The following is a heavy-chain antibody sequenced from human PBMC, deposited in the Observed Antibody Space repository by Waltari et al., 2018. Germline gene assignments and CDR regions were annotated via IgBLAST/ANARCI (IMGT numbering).Heavy chain of an antibody. J-gene: IGHJ2*01. V-gene: IGHV1-69*12. CDR2: IIPIFGTA. Sequence: QVQLVQSGAEVKKPGSSVKVSCKASGGTFSSYSIRWVRQAPGHGLEWMGGIIPIFGTANYAQKFQGRVTITADESTSTAYMELSSLRSEDTAVYYCASQAYCSSTSCSLYWYFDLWGRGTLVTVSS. D-gene: IGHD2-2*01. CDR1: GGTFSSYS. CDR3: ASQAYCSSTSCSLYWYFDL.